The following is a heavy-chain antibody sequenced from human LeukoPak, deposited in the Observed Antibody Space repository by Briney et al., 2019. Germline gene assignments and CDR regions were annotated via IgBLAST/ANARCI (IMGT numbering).Heavy chain of an antibody. V-gene: IGHV3-23*01. Sequence: PGGSLRLSCAASGFTFSSYAMSWVRQAPGKGLEWVSAISGSGGSTYYADSVKGRFTISRDNSKNTLYLQMNSLRAEDTAVYYCARAAGIASRRITIFGVVTPFDYWGQGTLVTVSS. CDR3: ARAAGIASRRITIFGVVTPFDY. CDR2: ISGSGGST. CDR1: GFTFSSYA. D-gene: IGHD3-3*01. J-gene: IGHJ4*02.